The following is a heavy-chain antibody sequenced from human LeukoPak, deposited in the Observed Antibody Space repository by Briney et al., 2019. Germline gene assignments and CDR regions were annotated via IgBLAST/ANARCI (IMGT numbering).Heavy chain of an antibody. V-gene: IGHV4-34*01. CDR3: ARQRTANRNDYYYYYGTDV. J-gene: IGHJ6*02. D-gene: IGHD5-18*01. CDR1: GGSFSGYY. CDR2: INHSGST. Sequence: PSETLSLTCAVYGGSFSGYYWSWIRQPPGKGLEWIGEINHSGSTNYNPSLKSRVTISVDTSKNQFSLKLSSVTAADTAVYYCARQRTANRNDYYYYYGTDVWGQGTTVTVSS.